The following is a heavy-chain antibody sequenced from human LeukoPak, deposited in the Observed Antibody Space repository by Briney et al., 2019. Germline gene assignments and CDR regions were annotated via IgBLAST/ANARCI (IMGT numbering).Heavy chain of an antibody. CDR2: IWYDGSNK. J-gene: IGHJ6*02. CDR3: ARNSVAGTDDYYGMDV. D-gene: IGHD6-19*01. CDR1: GFTFSSYG. V-gene: IGHV3-33*01. Sequence: GGSLRLSCAASGFTFSSYGMHWVRQAPGKELEWVAVIWYDGSNKYYADSVKGRFTISRDNSKNTLYLQMNSLRAEDTAVYYCARNSVAGTDDYYGMDVWGQGTTVTVSS.